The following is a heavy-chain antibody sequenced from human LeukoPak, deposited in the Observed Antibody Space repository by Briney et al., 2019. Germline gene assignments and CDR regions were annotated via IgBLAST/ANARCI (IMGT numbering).Heavy chain of an antibody. Sequence: PSETLSLTCTVSGGSISSGDYYWSWIRQPPGKGLEWIGYIYYSGSTYYNPSLKSRVTISVDTSKNQFSLKLSSVTAADTAVYYCAREYQFDQKGFDYWGQGTLVTVSS. CDR1: GGSISSGDYY. D-gene: IGHD2-2*01. J-gene: IGHJ4*02. CDR2: IYYSGST. V-gene: IGHV4-30-4*01. CDR3: AREYQFDQKGFDY.